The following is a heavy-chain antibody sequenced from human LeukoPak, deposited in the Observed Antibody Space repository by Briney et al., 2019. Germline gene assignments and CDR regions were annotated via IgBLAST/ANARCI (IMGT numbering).Heavy chain of an antibody. CDR2: INSDGRST. CDR1: GFTFSSYW. CDR3: ARDQGWTFGVVNVFDY. J-gene: IGHJ4*02. Sequence: GGSLRLSCAASGFTFSSYWMHWVRQAPGKGLVWVSRINSDGRSTSYADSVKGRFTISRDNAKNTLYLQMNSLRAEDTAVYYCARDQGWTFGVVNVFDYWGQGTLVTVSS. V-gene: IGHV3-74*01. D-gene: IGHD3-3*01.